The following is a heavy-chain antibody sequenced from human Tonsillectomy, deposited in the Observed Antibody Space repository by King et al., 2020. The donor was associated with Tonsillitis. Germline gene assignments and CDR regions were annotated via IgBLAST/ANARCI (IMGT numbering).Heavy chain of an antibody. J-gene: IGHJ4*02. V-gene: IGHV5-51*01. CDR2: IYPGDSDT. CDR1: GDTFSSNW. Sequence: VQLVESGAEVKKPGESLKISCKVSGDTFSSNWIGWVRQTPGKGLEWMGIIYPGDSDTTYSPSFRGQVTISADNSISTAYLQWSSLKASDTAMYYCATLVAADNYYFDYWGQGTLVTVSS. D-gene: IGHD6-13*01. CDR3: ATLVAADNYYFDY.